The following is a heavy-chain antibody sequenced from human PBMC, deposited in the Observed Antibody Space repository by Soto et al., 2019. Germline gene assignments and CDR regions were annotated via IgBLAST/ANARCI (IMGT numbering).Heavy chain of an antibody. J-gene: IGHJ6*02. CDR2: IIPIFGTA. V-gene: IGHV1-69*13. CDR3: ARGYDYVMPSGMDG. CDR1: GGTFSSYA. D-gene: IGHD5-12*01. Sequence: SVKVSCKASGGTFSSYAISWVRQAPGQGLEWMGGIIPIFGTANYAQKFQGRVTITADESTSTAYMELSSLRSEDTAVYYCARGYDYVMPSGMDGWGQGTTVTVAS.